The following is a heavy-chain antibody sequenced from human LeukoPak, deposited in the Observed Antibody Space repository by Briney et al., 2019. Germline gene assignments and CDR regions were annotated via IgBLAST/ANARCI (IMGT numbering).Heavy chain of an antibody. CDR3: ARVYSNVKGDDY. V-gene: IGHV4-34*01. CDR1: GGSFSGYY. D-gene: IGHD4-11*01. CDR2: INHSGST. J-gene: IGHJ4*02. Sequence: TSETLSLTCAVYGGSFSGYYWSWIRQPPGKGLEWIGEINHSGSTNYNPSLKSRVTISVDTSKNQFSLKLSSVTAADTAVYYCARVYSNVKGDDYWGQGTLVTVSS.